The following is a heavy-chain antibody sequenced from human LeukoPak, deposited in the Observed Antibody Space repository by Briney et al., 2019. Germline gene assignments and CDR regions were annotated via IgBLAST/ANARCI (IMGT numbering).Heavy chain of an antibody. CDR3: ARGSPQGELFIYVAYPLDY. Sequence: PGGSLGLSCAASGFTFSSYAMHWVRQAPGKGLEWVAVISYDGSNKYYADSVKGRFTISKDNSKNTLYLQMNSLRAEDTAVYYCARGSPQGELFIYVAYPLDYWGQGTLVTVSS. CDR2: ISYDGSNK. J-gene: IGHJ4*02. CDR1: GFTFSSYA. D-gene: IGHD3-10*01. V-gene: IGHV3-30*04.